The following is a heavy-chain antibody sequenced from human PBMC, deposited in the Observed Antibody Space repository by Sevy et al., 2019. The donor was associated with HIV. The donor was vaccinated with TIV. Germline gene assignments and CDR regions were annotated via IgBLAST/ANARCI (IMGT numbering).Heavy chain of an antibody. CDR1: GFTFSGYT. J-gene: IGHJ3*02. CDR2: ISGSSAYI. D-gene: IGHD2-15*01. Sequence: GSLRLSCAASGFTFSGYTMNWVRQAPGKGLEWVSSISGSSAYINYTDSLKGRFTISRDNAKNSLYLQMNSLRAEDTAVYYCARDEALGSFDIWGQGTMVTVSS. V-gene: IGHV3-21*01. CDR3: ARDEALGSFDI.